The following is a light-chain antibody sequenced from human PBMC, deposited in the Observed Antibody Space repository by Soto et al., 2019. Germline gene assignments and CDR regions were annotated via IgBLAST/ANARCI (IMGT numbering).Light chain of an antibody. Sequence: QSVLTQPASVSGSPGQSITLSCTGTSSDVGGYNYVSWYQQHPGKAPKLMIYEVSNRPSGISHRFSGSKSGNTASLTISGLRAEDEADYYCSSYTRQYTLSYVFGAGTKLTVL. CDR2: EVS. V-gene: IGLV2-14*01. CDR1: SSDVGGYNY. CDR3: SSYTRQYTLSYV. J-gene: IGLJ1*01.